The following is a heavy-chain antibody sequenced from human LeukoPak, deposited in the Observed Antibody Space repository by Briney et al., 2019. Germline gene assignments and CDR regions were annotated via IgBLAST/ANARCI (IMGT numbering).Heavy chain of an antibody. Sequence: PGGSLRLSCAASGFTFSSYAMSWVRQAPGKGLEWVSAISGGGGSTYYADSVKGRITISRDNSKNTLYLQMNSLRAEDTAVYYCAKLLAYCGGDCADYWGQGTLVTVSS. D-gene: IGHD2-21*02. CDR2: ISGGGGST. V-gene: IGHV3-23*01. CDR1: GFTFSSYA. J-gene: IGHJ4*02. CDR3: AKLLAYCGGDCADY.